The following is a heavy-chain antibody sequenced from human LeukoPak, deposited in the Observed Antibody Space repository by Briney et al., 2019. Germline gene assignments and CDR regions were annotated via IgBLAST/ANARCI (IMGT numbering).Heavy chain of an antibody. CDR1: GFTFSSYG. D-gene: IGHD3-3*01. Sequence: PGGSLRLSCAAPGFTFSSYGMHWVRQAPGKGLEWVAVIWYDGSNKYYADSVKGRFTISRDNSKNTLYLQMNSLRAEDTAVYYCAKSDFWSGYFYYYYMDVWGKGTTVTVSS. CDR2: IWYDGSNK. J-gene: IGHJ6*03. V-gene: IGHV3-33*06. CDR3: AKSDFWSGYFYYYYMDV.